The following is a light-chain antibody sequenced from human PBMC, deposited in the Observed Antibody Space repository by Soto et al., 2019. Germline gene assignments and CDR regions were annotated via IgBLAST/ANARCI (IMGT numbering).Light chain of an antibody. J-gene: IGLJ2*01. Sequence: QSALTQPPSASGSPGQSVTISCTGTSSDVGGYNSVSWYQHHPGKAPKLMIYEVSKRPSGVPDRFSGSKSGDTASLSVSGLEAEDEADYYCSSCAGSHNLGFGGGTQLTVL. CDR1: SSDVGGYNS. CDR2: EVS. V-gene: IGLV2-8*01. CDR3: SSCAGSHNLG.